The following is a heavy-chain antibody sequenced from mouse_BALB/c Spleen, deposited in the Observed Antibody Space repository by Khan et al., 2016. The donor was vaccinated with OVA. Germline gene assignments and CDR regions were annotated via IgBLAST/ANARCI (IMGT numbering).Heavy chain of an antibody. D-gene: IGHD2-4*01. CDR1: GYSITGEYA. CDR2: INYSGNT. Sequence: VQLKQSGPGLVKPSQSLSFTCTVTGYSITGEYAWNWIRQFPGNKLEWMGYINYSGNTRFNPSLKSRTSITRDTSKNQFFLQLNSVTTEDTATYYCARKDYYDSNPFPNWGQGTLVTVSA. V-gene: IGHV3-2*02. CDR3: ARKDYYDSNPFPN. J-gene: IGHJ3*01.